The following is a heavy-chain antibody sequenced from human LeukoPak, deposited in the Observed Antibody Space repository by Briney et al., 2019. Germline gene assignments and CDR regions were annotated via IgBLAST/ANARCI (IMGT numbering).Heavy chain of an antibody. CDR1: GYSISSGYY. J-gene: IGHJ5*02. Sequence: PSETLSLTCAVSGYSISSGYYWGWIRQPPGKGLEWIGSIYHSGSTYYNPSLKSRVTISVDTSKNQFSLKLSSVTAADTAVYYCARPRGDYGFRWFDPWGQGTLATVSS. CDR3: ARPRGDYGFRWFDP. D-gene: IGHD4-17*01. CDR2: IYHSGST. V-gene: IGHV4-38-2*01.